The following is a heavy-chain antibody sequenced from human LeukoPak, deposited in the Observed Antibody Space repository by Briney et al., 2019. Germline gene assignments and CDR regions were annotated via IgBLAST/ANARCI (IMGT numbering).Heavy chain of an antibody. CDR1: GGSFSGYY. Sequence: SETLSLTCAVYGGSFSGYYWSWIRQPPGEGLEWIGEINHSGSTNYNPSLKSRVTISVDTSKNQFSLKLSSVTAADTAVYYCARGLVLGYWGQGTLVTVSS. V-gene: IGHV4-34*01. CDR2: INHSGST. J-gene: IGHJ4*02. CDR3: ARGLVLGY.